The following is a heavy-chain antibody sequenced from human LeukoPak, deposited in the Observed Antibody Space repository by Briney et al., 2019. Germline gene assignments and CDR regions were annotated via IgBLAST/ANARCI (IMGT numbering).Heavy chain of an antibody. V-gene: IGHV3-48*01. J-gene: IGHJ4*02. CDR2: ISSSSTTI. D-gene: IGHD3-22*01. Sequence: GGSLRLSCAASGFTFSTYSMNWVRQAPGKGLEWISFISSSSTTIYYADSVKGRFTISRDNAKNSLFLQMNSLRAEDTAMYFCAGDDSSGYFFDFWGQGTLVTVTS. CDR3: AGDDSSGYFFDF. CDR1: GFTFSTYS.